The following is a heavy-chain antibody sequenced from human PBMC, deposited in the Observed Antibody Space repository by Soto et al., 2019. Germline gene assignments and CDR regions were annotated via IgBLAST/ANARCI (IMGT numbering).Heavy chain of an antibody. Sequence: SETLSLTCTVSGGSISGIYYYWVWLRQSPGKGPEWIGSVFYTGFTSYNPSLESRVSVSVDTSKNQFSLKVSGVSAADTAVYYWCTSQKGYNWNYFDHWGQGDLVTVSS. J-gene: IGHJ4*02. CDR3: CTSQKGYNWNYFDH. CDR1: GGSISGIYYY. V-gene: IGHV4-39*01. CDR2: VFYTGFT. D-gene: IGHD1-20*01.